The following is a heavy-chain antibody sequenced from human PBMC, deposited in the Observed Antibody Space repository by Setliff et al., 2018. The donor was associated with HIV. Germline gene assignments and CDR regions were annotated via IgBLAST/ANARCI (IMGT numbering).Heavy chain of an antibody. Sequence: PGGSLRLSCAASGFSFSSYAMHWVRQAPGKGLEWVAAISNDGSNQDYADSVKGRFTISRDNSKNTLYLQGGSLRPEDTAVYYCAKEAGVMDAFDIWGQGTMVTVSS. CDR1: GFSFSSYA. J-gene: IGHJ3*02. V-gene: IGHV3-30*04. CDR3: AKEAGVMDAFDI. CDR2: ISNDGSNQ. D-gene: IGHD3-16*01.